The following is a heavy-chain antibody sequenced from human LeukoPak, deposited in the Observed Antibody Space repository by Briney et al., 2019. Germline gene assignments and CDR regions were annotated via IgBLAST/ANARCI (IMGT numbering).Heavy chain of an antibody. CDR2: ISYDGSNK. CDR3: ARAPGYCSGGSCYSYFDY. V-gene: IGHV3-30-3*01. D-gene: IGHD2-15*01. CDR1: GFTFSSYA. J-gene: IGHJ4*02. Sequence: GRSLRLSCAASGFTFSSYAMHWVRQAPGKGLEWVAVISYDGSNKYYADSVKGRFTISRDNSKNTLYLQMNSLRAEDTAVYYCARAPGYCSGGSCYSYFDYWGQGTLVTVSS.